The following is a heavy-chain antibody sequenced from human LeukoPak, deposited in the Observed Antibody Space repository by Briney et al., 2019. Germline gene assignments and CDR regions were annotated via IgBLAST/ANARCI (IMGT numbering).Heavy chain of an antibody. D-gene: IGHD2-2*02. CDR2: IIPIFGTA. CDR3: ARGDRFNRYCSSTSCYRYGY. Sequence: ASVTVSCTASGGTFSSYAISWVRQAPGQGLEWMGGIIPIFGTANYAQKFQGRVTITADESTSTAYMELSSLRSEDTAVYYCARGDRFNRYCSSTSCYRYGYWGEGTLVTVSP. J-gene: IGHJ4*02. V-gene: IGHV1-69*13. CDR1: GGTFSSYA.